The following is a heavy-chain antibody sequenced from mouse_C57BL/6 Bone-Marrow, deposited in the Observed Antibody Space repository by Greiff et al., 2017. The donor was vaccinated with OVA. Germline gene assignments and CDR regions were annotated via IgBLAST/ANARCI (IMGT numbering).Heavy chain of an antibody. Sequence: QVQLQQSGAELVKPGASVKMSCKASGYTFTSYWITWVKQRPGQGLEWIGDLYPGSGSTNYNEKFKSKATLTVDTSSSTAYMQLSSLTSEDSAVYYCARGWLLPAWFAYWGQGTLVTVSA. CDR1: GYTFTSYW. V-gene: IGHV1-55*01. D-gene: IGHD2-3*01. J-gene: IGHJ3*01. CDR3: ARGWLLPAWFAY. CDR2: LYPGSGST.